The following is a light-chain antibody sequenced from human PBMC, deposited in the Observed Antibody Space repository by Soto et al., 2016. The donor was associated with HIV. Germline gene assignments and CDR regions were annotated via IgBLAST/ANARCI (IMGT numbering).Light chain of an antibody. J-gene: IGKJ1*01. CDR2: KTS. CDR3: QQYNTVPWT. V-gene: IGKV1-5*03. CDR1: QGIRSD. Sequence: DIQMTQSPSSLYASVGDRVTMTCRASQGIRSDLGWYQQKPGKAPNLLIFKTSTLEVGVPSRFSGSGSGTDFTLTLSSVQPDDVGTYYCQQYNTVPWTFGQGTKLEMK.